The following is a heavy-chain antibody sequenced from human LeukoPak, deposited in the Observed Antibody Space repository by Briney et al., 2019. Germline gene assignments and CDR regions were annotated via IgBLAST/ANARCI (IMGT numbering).Heavy chain of an antibody. CDR3: ARAAPYYDFWSGTHFDY. Sequence: SETLSLTCAVYGGSFSGYYWSWIRQPPGKGLEWIGEINHSGSTNYNPSLKSRVTISVDTSKNQFSLKLSSVTAADTAVYYCARAAPYYDFWSGTHFDYWGQGTLVTVSS. CDR1: GGSFSGYY. D-gene: IGHD3-3*01. CDR2: INHSGST. V-gene: IGHV4-34*01. J-gene: IGHJ4*02.